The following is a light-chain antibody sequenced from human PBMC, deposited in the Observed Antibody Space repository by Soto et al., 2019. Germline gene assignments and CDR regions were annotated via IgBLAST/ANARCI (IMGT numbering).Light chain of an antibody. CDR1: SGHSSYA. CDR2: LNSDGSH. Sequence: QPVLPQSPSASASLGASVKLTCTLSSGHSSYAIAWHQQQPEKGPRYLMKLNSDGSHNKGDGIPDRFSGSSSGAERYLTIASLQSEDEADYYCQTWGTGIHVFGTGTKLTVL. CDR3: QTWGTGIHV. J-gene: IGLJ1*01. V-gene: IGLV4-69*01.